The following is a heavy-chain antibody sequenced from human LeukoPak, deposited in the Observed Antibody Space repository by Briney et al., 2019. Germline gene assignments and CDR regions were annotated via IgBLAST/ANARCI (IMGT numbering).Heavy chain of an antibody. CDR2: IRSSGSTI. CDR3: ARECSSTSCYDY. J-gene: IGHJ4*02. D-gene: IGHD2-2*01. CDR1: GFTFSDYY. V-gene: IGHV3-11*01. Sequence: GGSLRLSCAASGFTFSDYYMSWIRQAPGKVLEWVSYIRSSGSTISYADSVKGRFTISRDNAKNSLYLQMNSLRAEDTAVYYCARECSSTSCYDYWGQGTLVTVSS.